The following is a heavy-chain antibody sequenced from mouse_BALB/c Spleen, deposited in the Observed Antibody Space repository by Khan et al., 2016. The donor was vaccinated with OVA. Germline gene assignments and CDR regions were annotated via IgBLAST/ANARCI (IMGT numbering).Heavy chain of an antibody. D-gene: IGHD2-14*01. V-gene: IGHV1-4*01. CDR2: INPSSGYT. J-gene: IGHJ3*01. Sequence: QVQLKESGAELARPGASVKMSCKASGYTFTSYTMHWVKQRPGQGLEWIGYINPSSGYTNYNQKFKDKATLTADKSSSTAYMQLSSLTSDASAVYYCARERAYYRNDGWFAYWGQGTLVTVSA. CDR3: ARERAYYRNDGWFAY. CDR1: GYTFTSYT.